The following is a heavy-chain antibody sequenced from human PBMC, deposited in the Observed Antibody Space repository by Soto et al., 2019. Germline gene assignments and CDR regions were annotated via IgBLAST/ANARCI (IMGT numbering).Heavy chain of an antibody. Sequence: WGSLRLSCAASGFTFSTHAMTWVRQAPGKGLEWVSCINDSGGTTFYADSVKGRFTVSRDNSENMMYLQMNSLRVEDTAVYYCLKGGPGIRFDYWGQGTLVTVSS. J-gene: IGHJ4*02. D-gene: IGHD3-3*02. V-gene: IGHV3-23*01. CDR1: GFTFSTHA. CDR2: INDSGGTT. CDR3: LKGGPGIRFDY.